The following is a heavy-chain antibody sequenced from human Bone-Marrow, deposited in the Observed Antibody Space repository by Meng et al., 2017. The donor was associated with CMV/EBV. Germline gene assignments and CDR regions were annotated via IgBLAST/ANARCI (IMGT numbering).Heavy chain of an antibody. J-gene: IGHJ4*02. V-gene: IGHV1-69*10. CDR3: ARDPATYDILTSSPPHGGFDY. D-gene: IGHD3-9*01. Sequence: SVKVSCKASGGTFSNYAISWVRQAPGQGLEWMGGILPIFALAKYAQNFQGRVTITADRSTSAAYMELSSLRSEDTAVYYCARDPATYDILTSSPPHGGFDYWGQGTLVTVSS. CDR2: ILPIFALA. CDR1: GGTFSNYA.